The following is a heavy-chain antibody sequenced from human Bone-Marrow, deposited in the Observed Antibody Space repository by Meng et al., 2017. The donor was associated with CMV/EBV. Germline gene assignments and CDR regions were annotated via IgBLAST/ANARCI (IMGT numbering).Heavy chain of an antibody. J-gene: IGHJ6*02. Sequence: GEYLKISCAASGFTFSNYAIHWVRQAPGKGLEWVAVISYDGSNKYYADSVKGRFTISRDNSKNTLYLQMNSLRVEDTAVYSCARDQSPSSYYEFWSGYRYYYGMDVWGQGTTVTVSS. CDR3: ARDQSPSSYYEFWSGYRYYYGMDV. CDR1: GFTFSNYA. CDR2: ISYDGSNK. V-gene: IGHV3-30-3*01. D-gene: IGHD3-3*01.